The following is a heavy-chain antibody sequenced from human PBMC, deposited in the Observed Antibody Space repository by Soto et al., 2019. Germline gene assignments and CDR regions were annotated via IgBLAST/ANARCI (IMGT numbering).Heavy chain of an antibody. CDR2: IRSKAYGGTT. Sequence: GGSLRLSCTASGFTFGDYAMSWFRQAPGKGLEWVGFIRSKAYGGTTEYAASVKGRFTISRDDSKSIAYLQMNSLKTEDTAVYYCTTDCSGGSCYSSHAQRAGKRFDYWGQGTLVTVSS. D-gene: IGHD2-15*01. CDR3: TTDCSGGSCYSSHAQRAGKRFDY. V-gene: IGHV3-49*03. CDR1: GFTFGDYA. J-gene: IGHJ4*02.